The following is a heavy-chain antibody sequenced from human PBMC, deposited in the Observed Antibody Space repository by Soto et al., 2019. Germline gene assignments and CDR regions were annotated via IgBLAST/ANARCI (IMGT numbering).Heavy chain of an antibody. Sequence: QVQLQESGPGLVKPSETLSLTCTVSGGSISSYYWSWIRQPPGKELEWIGYIYYSGSTNYNPSLKSRVTISVDTSKKQFSLKLSSVNDADTAVYYCARGLLTVTSSYYFDYWGQGTLVTVSS. J-gene: IGHJ4*02. CDR3: ARGLLTVTSSYYFDY. V-gene: IGHV4-59*01. CDR1: GGSISSYY. CDR2: IYYSGST. D-gene: IGHD4-17*01.